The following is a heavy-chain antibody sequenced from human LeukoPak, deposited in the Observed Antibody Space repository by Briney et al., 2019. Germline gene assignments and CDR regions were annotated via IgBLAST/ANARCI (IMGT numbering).Heavy chain of an antibody. CDR1: GGSISSYY. CDR3: ARGRSVMVRSAAFDV. Sequence: SETLSLTCTVSGGSISSYYCNWIRQSLEKGLEWIGNIYYTGSTNYNPSLKSRVTMSLDTSTNQFSLSLSSVTAADTAVYYCARGRSVMVRSAAFDVWGLGTMVIVSS. D-gene: IGHD3-10*01. J-gene: IGHJ3*01. V-gene: IGHV4-59*01. CDR2: IYYTGST.